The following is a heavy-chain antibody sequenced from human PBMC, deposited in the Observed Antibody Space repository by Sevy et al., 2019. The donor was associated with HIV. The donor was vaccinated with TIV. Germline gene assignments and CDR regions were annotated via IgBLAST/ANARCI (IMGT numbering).Heavy chain of an antibody. CDR2: ISHDGNYK. J-gene: IGHJ4*02. D-gene: IGHD2-21*02. CDR3: ARLFSCGGVCYYLDY. Sequence: GSLRLSCAASGFTFSNYDMHWVRQAPGKGLEWVAVISHDGNYKNYADSVKVRFTISRDDFKNMLYLQMSSLRPEDTAVYFCARLFSCGGVCYYLDYWGQGALVTVSS. CDR1: GFTFSNYD. V-gene: IGHV3-30-3*01.